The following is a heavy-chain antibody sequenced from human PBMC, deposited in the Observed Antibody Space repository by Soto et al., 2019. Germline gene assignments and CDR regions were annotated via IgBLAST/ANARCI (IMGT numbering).Heavy chain of an antibody. Sequence: GGSLRLSCAASGFTFSTYSMNWVRQAPRKGLEWVSTISSSSSFIDYANSVNGRFAISRDNARNSLYLHMNTLRVEDTAVYYCARQAGYSGGWYYSDYWGLGTLVTVSS. CDR1: GFTFSTYS. J-gene: IGHJ4*02. CDR3: ARQAGYSGGWYYSDY. D-gene: IGHD6-19*01. CDR2: ISSSSSFI. V-gene: IGHV3-21*01.